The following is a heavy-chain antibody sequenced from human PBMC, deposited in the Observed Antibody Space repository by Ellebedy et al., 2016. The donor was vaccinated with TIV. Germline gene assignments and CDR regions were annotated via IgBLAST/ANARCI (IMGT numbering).Heavy chain of an antibody. CDR2: VYSDGIRT. D-gene: IGHD3-10*01. V-gene: IGHV3-74*01. CDR1: GFTFSSYW. CDR3: TRGGFGHAMDV. Sequence: PGGSLRLSCAASGFTFSSYWTHWVRQVPGKGLVWVSCVYSDGIRTTYADSVKGRFTISRDNAKNTVYLQMSSLRADDTGIYYCTRGGFGHAMDVWGQGTTVTVSS. J-gene: IGHJ6*02.